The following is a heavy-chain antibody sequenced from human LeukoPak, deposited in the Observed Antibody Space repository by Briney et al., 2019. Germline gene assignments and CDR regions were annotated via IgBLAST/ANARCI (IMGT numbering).Heavy chain of an antibody. CDR2: IYASGSA. V-gene: IGHV4-61*09. J-gene: IGHJ2*01. D-gene: IGHD4/OR15-4a*01. CDR3: ASQPAPPDIYDANAYLRTYWYFDL. CDR1: GGSISSSSYY. Sequence: KSSETLSLTCTVSGGSISSSSYYWSWIRQPAGKGLEWIGHIYASGSANYNPSLKSRVTISVDTSKNQFSLKLSSVTAADTAVYYCASQPAPPDIYDANAYLRTYWYFDLWGRGTLVTVSS.